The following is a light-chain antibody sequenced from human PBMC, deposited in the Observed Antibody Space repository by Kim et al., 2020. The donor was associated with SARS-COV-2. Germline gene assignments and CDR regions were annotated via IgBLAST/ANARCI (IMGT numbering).Light chain of an antibody. Sequence: ASVGDRVTITCRASQSISSWLAWYQQKPGKAPKLLIYKASSLESGVPSRFSGSGSGTEFTLTISSLQPDDFATYDCQQYNGYSWTFGQGTKV. CDR2: KAS. V-gene: IGKV1-5*03. CDR3: QQYNGYSWT. CDR1: QSISSW. J-gene: IGKJ1*01.